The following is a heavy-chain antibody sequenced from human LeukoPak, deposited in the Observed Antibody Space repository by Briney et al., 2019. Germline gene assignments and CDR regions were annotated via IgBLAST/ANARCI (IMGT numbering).Heavy chain of an antibody. Sequence: GGSLRLSCAASGFTFSDYGMHWVRQAPGKGLEWVALISYDGINKYYADSVKARFTTSRDNSKNTLYLQMNSLRAEDTAVYYCAKDRDRGVMIPGDFDYWGQGTLVTVSS. CDR1: GFTFSDYG. D-gene: IGHD3-10*01. CDR3: AKDRDRGVMIPGDFDY. J-gene: IGHJ4*02. V-gene: IGHV3-30*18. CDR2: ISYDGINK.